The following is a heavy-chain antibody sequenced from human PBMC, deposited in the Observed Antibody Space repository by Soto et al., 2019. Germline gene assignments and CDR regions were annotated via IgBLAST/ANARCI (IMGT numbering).Heavy chain of an antibody. CDR1: GYTFTGYY. Sequence: ASVKVSCKASGYTFTGYYMHWVRQAPGQGLEWMGWINPYSGGTNYAQKFQGRVTMTRDASTSTAYMEMRRLRSDDTAVYYCARDLDGSGSYYTDYWGPGTLVTVSS. J-gene: IGHJ4*02. CDR2: INPYSGGT. D-gene: IGHD3-10*01. V-gene: IGHV1-2*02. CDR3: ARDLDGSGSYYTDY.